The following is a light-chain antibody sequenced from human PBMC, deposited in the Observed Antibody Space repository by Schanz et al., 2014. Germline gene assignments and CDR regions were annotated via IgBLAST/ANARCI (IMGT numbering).Light chain of an antibody. CDR3: QQYGSPWT. J-gene: IGKJ1*01. CDR1: QSVSSSY. V-gene: IGKV3-20*01. CDR2: GAS. Sequence: EIVLTQSPATLSLSPGERATLSCRASQSVSSSYLAWYQHKPGQAPRLLIYGASSRATGIPDRFSGSGSGTDFTLTISRLEPEDFAVYYCQQYGSPWTFGQGTKVEIK.